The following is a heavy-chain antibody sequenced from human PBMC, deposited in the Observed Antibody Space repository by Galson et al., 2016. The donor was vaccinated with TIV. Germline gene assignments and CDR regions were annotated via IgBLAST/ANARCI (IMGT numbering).Heavy chain of an antibody. V-gene: IGHV1-69*06. J-gene: IGHJ4*02. CDR1: GGTFSNFV. CDR2: INPIFGTA. Sequence: SVKVSCKASGGTFSNFVISWVRQAPGQGLEWMGSINPIFGTANYAQKFQGRVTITADTSTSTIYMELSSLRSEDTAVYYCARGRRYYFGSGSSYFDHWGQGTLVTVSS. D-gene: IGHD3-10*01. CDR3: ARGRRYYFGSGSSYFDH.